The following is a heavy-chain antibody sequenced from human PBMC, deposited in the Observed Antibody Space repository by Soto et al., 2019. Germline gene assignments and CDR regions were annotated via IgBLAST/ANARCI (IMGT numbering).Heavy chain of an antibody. V-gene: IGHV3-30*18. CDR2: ISYDGSNK. CDR3: AKDWLVATMDDDY. J-gene: IGHJ4*02. Sequence: QVQLVESGGGVVQPGRSLRLSCAASGFTFSSYGMHWVRQAPGKGLEWVAVISYDGSNKYYADSVKGRFTISRDNSKNTLYLKMTSLRAEDPAVYYCAKDWLVATMDDDYWAQGTLVTVS. CDR1: GFTFSSYG. D-gene: IGHD5-12*01.